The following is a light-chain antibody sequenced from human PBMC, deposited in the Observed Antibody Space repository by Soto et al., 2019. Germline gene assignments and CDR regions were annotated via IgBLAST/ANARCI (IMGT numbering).Light chain of an antibody. CDR3: QQCRNWPLT. Sequence: EIVMTQSPATLSVSPGEGAPLSCKASQNVYNNLAWYQQRPGQPPRLLLYDASTRATGISARFSGSGYGTEFTLTISSLQSEDFAVYFCQQCRNWPLTFGGGTKVDIK. J-gene: IGKJ4*01. V-gene: IGKV3-15*01. CDR1: QNVYNN. CDR2: DAS.